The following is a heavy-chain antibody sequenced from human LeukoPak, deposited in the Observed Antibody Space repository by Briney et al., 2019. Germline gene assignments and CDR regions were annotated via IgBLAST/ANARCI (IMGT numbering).Heavy chain of an antibody. CDR3: AKHSGSYFVYYFGH. J-gene: IGHJ4*02. V-gene: IGHV3-23*01. Sequence: VGSLRLSCAVSGFTFTIFGTGAVPRTPGGGVEWVSVISGTGDDTDYAASVKIRFTIYRDNYRLYLQMNCVRPEDTSGYCFAKHSGSYFVYYFGHWGQGTLVTVSS. CDR1: GFTFTIFG. CDR2: ISGTGDDT. D-gene: IGHD1-26*01.